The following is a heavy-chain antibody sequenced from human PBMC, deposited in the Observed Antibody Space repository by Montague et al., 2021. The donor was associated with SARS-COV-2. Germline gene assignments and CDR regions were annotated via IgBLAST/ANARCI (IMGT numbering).Heavy chain of an antibody. CDR3: ARVRYYGSGTSLGMDV. CDR2: INHSGSA. V-gene: IGHV4-34*01. Sequence: SETLSLTCAVYGGSFSGYYWSWIRQPPGKGLEWIGEINHSGSANYNPSPTSRVTISVDTSKNQFPLKLSSVTAADTAVYFCARVRYYGSGTSLGMDVWGQGTTVTVSS. D-gene: IGHD3-10*01. CDR1: GGSFSGYY. J-gene: IGHJ6*02.